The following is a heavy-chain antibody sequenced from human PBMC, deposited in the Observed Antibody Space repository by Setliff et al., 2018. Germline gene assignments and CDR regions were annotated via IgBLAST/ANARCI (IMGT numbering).Heavy chain of an antibody. CDR1: GYTFTGYF. CDR2: INPNSGGT. V-gene: IGHV1-2*02. D-gene: IGHD4-17*01. J-gene: IGHJ5*02. Sequence: GASVKVSCKASGYTFTGYFIHWVRQAPGQGLEWMGWINPNSGGTNYAQKFQGRVTMTRDTSISTAYMELSRLRSDDTAVYSCARSRLYGGWFDPWGQGTLVTVPQ. CDR3: ARSRLYGGWFDP.